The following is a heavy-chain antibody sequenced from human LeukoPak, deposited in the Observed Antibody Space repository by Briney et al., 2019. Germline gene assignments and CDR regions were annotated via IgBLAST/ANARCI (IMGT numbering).Heavy chain of an antibody. D-gene: IGHD2-2*01. CDR1: GFTFNNYA. Sequence: GGSLRLSCSASGFTFNNYAMNWVRQAPGKGLEWVSGVSDNGARTYYGDSVKGRFTISRDNSKNAVFLQMNSLRAEDTAVYYCARDSSMMGGAFDIWGQGTMVTVSS. V-gene: IGHV3-23*01. J-gene: IGHJ3*02. CDR3: ARDSSMMGGAFDI. CDR2: VSDNGART.